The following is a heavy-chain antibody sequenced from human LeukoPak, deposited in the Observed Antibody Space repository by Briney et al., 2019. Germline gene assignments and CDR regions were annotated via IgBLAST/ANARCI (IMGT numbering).Heavy chain of an antibody. V-gene: IGHV4-34*01. Sequence: SETLSLTCAVYGGSFSGYYLSWIRQPPGKGLEWIGEINHSGSTNYNPSLKSRVTISVDTSKNQFSLKLSSATAADTAVYYCARTPEYYDSSGYAFDIWGQGTMVTVSS. CDR2: INHSGST. CDR1: GGSFSGYY. CDR3: ARTPEYYDSSGYAFDI. D-gene: IGHD3-22*01. J-gene: IGHJ3*02.